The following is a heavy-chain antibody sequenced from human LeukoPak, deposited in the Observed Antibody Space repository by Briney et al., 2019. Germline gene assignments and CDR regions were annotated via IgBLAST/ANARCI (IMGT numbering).Heavy chain of an antibody. J-gene: IGHJ6*02. CDR3: AKDIRSSSWTDHYYYYYGMDV. CDR2: ISWNSGSI. Sequence: GGSLRLSCAASGFTFDDYALHWVRQAPGKGLEWVSGISWNSGSIGYADSVKGRFTISRDNAKNSLYLQMNSLRAEDTALYYCAKDIRSSSWTDHYYYYYGMDVWGQGTTVTVSS. CDR1: GFTFDDYA. D-gene: IGHD6-13*01. V-gene: IGHV3-9*01.